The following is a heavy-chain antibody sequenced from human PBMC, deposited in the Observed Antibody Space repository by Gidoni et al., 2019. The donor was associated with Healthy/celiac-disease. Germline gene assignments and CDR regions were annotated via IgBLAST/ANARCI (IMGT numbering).Heavy chain of an antibody. CDR2: INHSGST. V-gene: IGHV4-34*01. D-gene: IGHD2-15*01. CDR1: GGSFSGYS. Sequence: QVQLQQWCAGLLKPSEPLSLTCAVYGGSFSGYSWSWLRQPPGKGLEWIGEINHSGSTNYNQSLKSLVTISVDTSKNQFSLKLSSVTAADTAVYYCARESGYSYQKYCSGGSCYYNYWGQGTLVTVSS. CDR3: ARESGYSYQKYCSGGSCYYNY. J-gene: IGHJ4*02.